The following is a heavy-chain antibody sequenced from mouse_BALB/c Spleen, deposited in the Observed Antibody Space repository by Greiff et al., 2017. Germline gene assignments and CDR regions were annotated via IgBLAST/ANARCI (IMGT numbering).Heavy chain of an antibody. CDR2: ISSGGST. CDR3: AGGSYGSSYNWYFDV. CDR1: GFTFSSYA. D-gene: IGHD1-1*01. Sequence: EVQVVESGGGLVKPGGSLKLSCAASGFTFSSYAMSWVRQTPEKRLEWVASISSGGSTYYPDSVKGRFTISRDNARNILYLQMSSLRSEDTAMYYCAGGSYGSSYNWYFDVWGAGTTVTVSS. J-gene: IGHJ1*01. V-gene: IGHV5-6-5*01.